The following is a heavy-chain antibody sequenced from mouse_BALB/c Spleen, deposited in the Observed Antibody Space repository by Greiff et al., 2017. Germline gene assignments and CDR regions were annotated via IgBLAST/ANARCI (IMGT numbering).Heavy chain of an antibody. V-gene: IGHV1-15*01. Sequence: QVQLQQSGAELVRPGASVTLSCKASGYTFTDYEMHWVKQTPVHGLEWIGAIDPETGGTAYNQKFKGKATLTADKSSSTAYMELRSLTSEDSAVYYCTRRGGNYVGDYWGQGTSVTVSS. D-gene: IGHD2-1*01. CDR1: GYTFTDYE. CDR2: IDPETGGT. CDR3: TRRGGNYVGDY. J-gene: IGHJ4*01.